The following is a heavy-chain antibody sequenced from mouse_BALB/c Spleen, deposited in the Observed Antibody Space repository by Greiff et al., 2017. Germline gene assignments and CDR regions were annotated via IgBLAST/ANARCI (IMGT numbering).Heavy chain of an antibody. CDR1: GFTFSSFG. Sequence: EVKVVESGGGLVQPGGSRKLSCAASGFTFSSFGMHWVRQAPEKGLEWVAYISSGSSTIYYADTVKGRFTISRDNPKNTLFLQMTSLRSEDTAMCYCARYDVMDYWGQGTSVTVSS. V-gene: IGHV5-17*02. CDR2: ISSGSSTI. CDR3: ARYDVMDY. D-gene: IGHD2-14*01. J-gene: IGHJ4*01.